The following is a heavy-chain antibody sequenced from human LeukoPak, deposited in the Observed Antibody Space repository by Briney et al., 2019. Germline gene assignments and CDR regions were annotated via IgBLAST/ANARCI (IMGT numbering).Heavy chain of an antibody. CDR2: FYSIGRT. CDR3: ARDTYNSPLSMDV. CDR1: GDSLSSDAYY. J-gene: IGHJ6*02. D-gene: IGHD1-14*01. V-gene: IGHV4-31*03. Sequence: PSETLSLTCTVSGDSLSSDAYYWNWVRQLPGKGLEWIGHFYSIGRTYYPPSLTSRVSMSVDTSKNQFSLKLTSVTAADTAVYYCARDTYNSPLSMDVWGQGTTVTVSS.